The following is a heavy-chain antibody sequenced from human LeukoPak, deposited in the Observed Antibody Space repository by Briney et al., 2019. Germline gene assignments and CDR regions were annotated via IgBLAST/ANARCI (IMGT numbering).Heavy chain of an antibody. CDR3: TNGKHHGFGIDY. D-gene: IGHD3-10*01. CDR1: AFSFNHEA. Sequence: GGSLRLSCAASAFSFNHEAMDWVRQAPGKGLAWVAFIQNDGSATNYADSVKGRFTISRDSSKNTLYLQMNSLRDDDTAVYYCTNGKHHGFGIDYWGQGTLVTVSS. J-gene: IGHJ4*02. CDR2: IQNDGSAT. V-gene: IGHV3-30*02.